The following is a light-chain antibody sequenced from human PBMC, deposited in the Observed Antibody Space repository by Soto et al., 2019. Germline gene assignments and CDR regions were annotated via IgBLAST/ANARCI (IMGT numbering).Light chain of an antibody. Sequence: EIVLTQSPATLSLSPGERATLSCRASQSVRSYLAWYQQKHGQAPRLLIYYASNRATGIPARFSGSGSGTDFTLTISSLEPEDFAVYYCQQRGSWPLLTFGGGTKVEI. CDR2: YAS. J-gene: IGKJ4*01. CDR1: QSVRSY. CDR3: QQRGSWPLLT. V-gene: IGKV3-11*01.